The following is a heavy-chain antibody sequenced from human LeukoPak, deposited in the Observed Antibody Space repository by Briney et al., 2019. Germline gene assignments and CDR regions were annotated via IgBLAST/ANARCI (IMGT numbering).Heavy chain of an antibody. CDR2: IIPIFGTA. CDR3: ARVLSRLPKNSNIVVVSRAFDI. J-gene: IGHJ3*02. D-gene: IGHD2-2*01. V-gene: IGHV1-69*13. Sequence: SVKVSCKASGGTFSSYAISWVRQAPGQGLEWMGGIIPIFGTANYAQKFQGRVTITADESTSTAYMELSSLRSEDTAVYYCARVLSRLPKNSNIVVVSRAFDIWGQGTMVTVSS. CDR1: GGTFSSYA.